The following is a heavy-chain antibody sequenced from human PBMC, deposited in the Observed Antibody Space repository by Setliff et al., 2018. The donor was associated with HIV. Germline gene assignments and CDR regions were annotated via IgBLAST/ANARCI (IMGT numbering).Heavy chain of an antibody. V-gene: IGHV7-4-1*02. J-gene: IGHJ4*02. CDR1: GGTFSSYA. CDR3: ARDGADYNFRSGTHPFDI. Sequence: ASVKVSCKASGGTFSSYAISWVRQAPGQGLEWMGWINTNTGSPRFARGFTGRFGFSLDTSVTTTFLHISNLKAADSAIYYCARDGADYNFRSGTHPFDIWGQGTLVTVSS. CDR2: INTNTGSP. D-gene: IGHD3-3*01.